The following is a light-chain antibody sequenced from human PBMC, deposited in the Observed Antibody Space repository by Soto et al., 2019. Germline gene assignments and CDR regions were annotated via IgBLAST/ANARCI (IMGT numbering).Light chain of an antibody. Sequence: QSVLTQPHSASGTPGQRVTISCSGSSSNIESNTVTWYQQLPGTAPKLVIYSNYDRPSGVPDRFSGSTSGTSASLVIRGLQSEDEADYYCAAWDDILNGYVFGGGTKVTV. CDR3: AAWDDILNGYV. V-gene: IGLV1-44*01. CDR2: SNY. CDR1: SSNIESNT. J-gene: IGLJ1*01.